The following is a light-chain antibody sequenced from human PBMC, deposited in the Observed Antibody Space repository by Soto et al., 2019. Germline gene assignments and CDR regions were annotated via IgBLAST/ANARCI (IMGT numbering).Light chain of an antibody. CDR1: QSVSSDY. V-gene: IGKV3-20*01. CDR3: QHYDNSPPSVT. Sequence: EIVLTQSPDTLSLSPGERATLSCRASQSVSSDYLVWYQQKPGQAPRLLIYGASRRATGIPDRFSGSGSGTDSILTISRLEPEDFAVYYCQHYDNSPPSVTFXPGTKVDIK. CDR2: GAS. J-gene: IGKJ3*01.